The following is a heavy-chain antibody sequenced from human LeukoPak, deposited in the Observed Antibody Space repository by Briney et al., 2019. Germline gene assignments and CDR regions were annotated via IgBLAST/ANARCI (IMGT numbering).Heavy chain of an antibody. D-gene: IGHD6-13*01. CDR1: GYTFTSYA. V-gene: IGHV1-69*13. J-gene: IGHJ6*02. CDR3: AREGIAAVFYGMDV. Sequence: ASVKVSCKASGYTFTSYAISWVRQAPGQGLEWMGGIIPIFGTANYAQKFQGRVTITADESTSTAYMELSSLRSEDTAVYYCAREGIAAVFYGMDVWGQGTTVTVSS. CDR2: IIPIFGTA.